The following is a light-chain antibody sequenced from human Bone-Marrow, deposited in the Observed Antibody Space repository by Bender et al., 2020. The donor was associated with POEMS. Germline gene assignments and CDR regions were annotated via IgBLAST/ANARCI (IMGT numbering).Light chain of an antibody. CDR2: EDT. CDR3: CSYAGVITWI. Sequence: QSALTQPASVSGAPGQSITISCSGTSSDIGNYNHVSWYQQHPGEVPKLIIYEDTQRPSGVSNRFSGSKSGNTASLTISGLQAEDEADYYCCSYAGVITWIFGGGTKVTVL. CDR1: SSDIGNYNH. V-gene: IGLV2-23*01. J-gene: IGLJ2*01.